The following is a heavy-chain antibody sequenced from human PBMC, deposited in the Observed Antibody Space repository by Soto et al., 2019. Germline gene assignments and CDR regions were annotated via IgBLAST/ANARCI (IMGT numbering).Heavy chain of an antibody. CDR3: ARAGSDICFGWFD. Sequence: TLSITCTVSGGSLSSPDASWGWIRQTPRKGLEWIGFIYYSGSTYYNPSLQSRFTISLDKSKNQFSLRLSSVTAADTAVYYCARAGSDICFGWFD. D-gene: IGHD3-10*01. CDR1: GGSLSSPDAS. CDR2: IYYSGST. J-gene: IGHJ5*01. V-gene: IGHV4-30-4*08.